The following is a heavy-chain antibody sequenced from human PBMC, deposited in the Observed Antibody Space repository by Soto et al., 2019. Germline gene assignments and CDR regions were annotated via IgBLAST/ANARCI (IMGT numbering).Heavy chain of an antibody. CDR1: GYTFTSYA. D-gene: IGHD5-12*01. CDR3: ARDSSLGDIVATMP. V-gene: IGHV1-3*01. CDR2: INAGNGNT. J-gene: IGHJ3*01. Sequence: GASVKVSCKASGYTFTSYAMHWVRQAPGQRLEWMGWINAGNGNTKYSQKFQGRVTITRDTSASTAYMELSSLRSEDTAVYYCARDSSLGDIVATMPWGQGTMVTVSS.